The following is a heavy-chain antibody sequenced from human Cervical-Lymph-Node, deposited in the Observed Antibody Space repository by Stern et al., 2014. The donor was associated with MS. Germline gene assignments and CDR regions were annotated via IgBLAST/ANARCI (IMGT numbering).Heavy chain of an antibody. CDR3: ARLGSGYDSSYLDF. Sequence: QVQLVQSWSEAKKPGSSVKVSCKVSGGTFSTYKISLVRQAPGQGLEWMGVIIPIFGTADYAQKFQDRVTIIADESTSEVHMELISLRSEDTGVYYCARLGSGYDSSYLDFWGQGTLVTVSS. D-gene: IGHD5-12*01. CDR2: IIPIFGTA. J-gene: IGHJ4*02. V-gene: IGHV1-69*01. CDR1: GGTFSTYK.